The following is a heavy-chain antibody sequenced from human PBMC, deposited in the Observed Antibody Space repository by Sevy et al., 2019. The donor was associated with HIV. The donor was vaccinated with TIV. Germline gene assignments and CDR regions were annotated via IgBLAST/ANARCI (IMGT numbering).Heavy chain of an antibody. V-gene: IGHV4-34*01. CDR3: AGGGRDIVVVVAAIQEWFDP. CDR1: GGSFSGYY. J-gene: IGHJ5*02. Sequence: SETLSLTCAVYGGSFSGYYWSWIRQPPGKGLEWIGEINHSGSTNYNPSLKSRVTISVDTSKNQFSLKLSSVTAADTAVYYCAGGGRDIVVVVAAIQEWFDPWGQGTLVTVSS. D-gene: IGHD2-15*01. CDR2: INHSGST.